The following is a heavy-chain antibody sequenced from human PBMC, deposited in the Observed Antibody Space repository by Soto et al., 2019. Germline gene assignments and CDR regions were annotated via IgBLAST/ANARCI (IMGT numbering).Heavy chain of an antibody. CDR2: INQDGGEK. CDR1: GFIFNNYW. V-gene: IGHV3-7*03. CDR3: ARKKYYYNSSPPDRFAL. Sequence: GGSLRLSCAASGFIFNNYWMSWVRRAPGKGPEWVATINQDGGEKSYVDSVKGRFTISRDNSKNSLYLQMNSLRAEDTAVYYCARKKYYYNSSPPDRFALWGRRTLVLGSS. J-gene: IGHJ5*02. D-gene: IGHD3-22*01.